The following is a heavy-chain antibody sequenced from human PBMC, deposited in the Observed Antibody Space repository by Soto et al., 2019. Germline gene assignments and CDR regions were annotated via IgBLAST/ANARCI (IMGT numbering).Heavy chain of an antibody. V-gene: IGHV1-3*01. CDR2: INAADGDT. Sequence: QVQLVQSGAELEKPGASVKISCETSGYRFSTSGIHWLRQAPGQSLEWMGWINAADGDTKYSQKFQGRVTLSRDTSASTAYMELSSLTSEDTSIYYCARDSQRVQIPSTGWFDPWGQGTLVTVSS. CDR3: ARDSQRVQIPSTGWFDP. J-gene: IGHJ5*02. D-gene: IGHD2-2*01. CDR1: GYRFSTSG.